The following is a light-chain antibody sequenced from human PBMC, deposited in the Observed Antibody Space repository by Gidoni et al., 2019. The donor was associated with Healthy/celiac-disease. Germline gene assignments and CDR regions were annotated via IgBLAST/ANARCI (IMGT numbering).Light chain of an antibody. Sequence: SASVGDRVTITCQASQDISNYLNWYQQKPGKAPKLLIYDASNLETGVPSRFSGSGSGTDFTFTISSLQPEDIATYYCQQYDNLLLITFXQXTRLEIK. CDR2: DAS. CDR3: QQYDNLLLIT. V-gene: IGKV1-33*01. CDR1: QDISNY. J-gene: IGKJ5*01.